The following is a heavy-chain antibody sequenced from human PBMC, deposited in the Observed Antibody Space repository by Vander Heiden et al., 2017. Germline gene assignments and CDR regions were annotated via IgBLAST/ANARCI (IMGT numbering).Heavy chain of an antibody. Sequence: QVQLQESGPGLVQPSETLSLTCPVPGGSISSYYWSWIRQPPGKGLEWIGYIYYSGSTNYNPSLKSRVTISVDTSKNQFSLKLSSVTAADTAVYYCARDFTGAIDYWGQGTLVTVSS. CDR1: GGSISSYY. V-gene: IGHV4-59*01. J-gene: IGHJ4*02. D-gene: IGHD2-8*02. CDR3: ARDFTGAIDY. CDR2: IYYSGST.